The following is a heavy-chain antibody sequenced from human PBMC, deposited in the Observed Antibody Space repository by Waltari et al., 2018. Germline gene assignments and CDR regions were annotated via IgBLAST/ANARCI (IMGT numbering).Heavy chain of an antibody. Sequence: VTLKESGPVLVKPTETLTLTCTVSGFSLSNARMGVSWIRQPPGKALEWLAHIFSYDEKSYSTSLKSRLTISKDTSKSQVVLTMTNMDPVDTATYYCARIRANSGSFYFDYWGQGTLVTVSS. CDR2: IFSYDEK. CDR3: ARIRANSGSFYFDY. V-gene: IGHV2-26*01. J-gene: IGHJ4*02. CDR1: GFSLSNARMG. D-gene: IGHD1-26*01.